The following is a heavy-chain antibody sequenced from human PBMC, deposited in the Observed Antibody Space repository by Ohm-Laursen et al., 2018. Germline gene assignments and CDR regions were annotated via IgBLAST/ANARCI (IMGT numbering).Heavy chain of an antibody. Sequence: SLRLSCAASGFTVSVNYMTWVRRAPGKGLEWVGRTRNRANSYTTEYAASVKGRFTLSRDDSKNSLHLQMNSLKTEDTAVYYCARAGLGSYFDYWGQGTLVTVSS. D-gene: IGHD7-27*01. CDR2: TRNRANSYTT. CDR1: GFTVSVNY. J-gene: IGHJ4*02. V-gene: IGHV3-72*01. CDR3: ARAGLGSYFDY.